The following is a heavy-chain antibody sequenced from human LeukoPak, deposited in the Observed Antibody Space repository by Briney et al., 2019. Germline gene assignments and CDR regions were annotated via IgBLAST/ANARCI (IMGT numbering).Heavy chain of an antibody. CDR2: ISYDGSNK. V-gene: IGHV3-30*18. D-gene: IGHD5-18*01. Sequence: GGSLRLSCAASGFTFSSYGMHWVRQAPGKGLEWVAVISYDGSNKYYADSVKGRFTISRDNSKNTLYPQMNSLRAEDTAVYYCAKGAERGYSYGGDYFDYWGQGTLVTVSS. CDR3: AKGAERGYSYGGDYFDY. CDR1: GFTFSSYG. J-gene: IGHJ4*02.